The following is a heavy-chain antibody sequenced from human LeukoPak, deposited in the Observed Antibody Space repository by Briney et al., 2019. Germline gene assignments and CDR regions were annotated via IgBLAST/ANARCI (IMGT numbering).Heavy chain of an antibody. J-gene: IGHJ4*02. Sequence: PGRSLRLSCAASGFTFSSYAMHWVRQAPGKGLEWVAVISYDGSNKYYADSVKGRLTISRDNSKNTLYLQMNSLRAEDTAVYYCARTGCSSTSCYKYYFDYWGQGTLVTVSS. CDR3: ARTGCSSTSCYKYYFDY. CDR2: ISYDGSNK. D-gene: IGHD2-2*02. V-gene: IGHV3-30*04. CDR1: GFTFSSYA.